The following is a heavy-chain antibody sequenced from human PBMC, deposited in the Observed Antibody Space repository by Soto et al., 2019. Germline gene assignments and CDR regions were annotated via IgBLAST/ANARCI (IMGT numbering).Heavy chain of an antibody. CDR1: GYTFTSYG. J-gene: IGHJ6*02. CDR3: ARGNVASVVVPAPDV. D-gene: IGHD2-2*01. Sequence: QVQLVQSGAEVKKPGASVKVSCKSSGYTFTSYGISWVRQAPGQGLEWMGWIRDYNGNTNYAQKLQRSVTMTTDTSTSTAYMDLRSLRSDDTAVYYCARGNVASVVVPAPDVWGQGTTVTVSS. CDR2: IRDYNGNT. V-gene: IGHV1-18*01.